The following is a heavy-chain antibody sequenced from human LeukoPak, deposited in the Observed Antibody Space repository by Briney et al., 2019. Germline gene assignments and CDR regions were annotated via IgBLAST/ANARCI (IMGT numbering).Heavy chain of an antibody. CDR2: ISAYNGNT. Sequence: ASVKVSCKASGYTFNTYGISWVRQAPGQGLEWMGWISAYNGNTNYAQKLQGRVTMTTDTSTSTAYMELRSLRSDDTAVYYCARDLIGVTTGYFDYWGQGNLVTVSS. D-gene: IGHD4-17*01. V-gene: IGHV1-18*01. CDR1: GYTFNTYG. J-gene: IGHJ4*02. CDR3: ARDLIGVTTGYFDY.